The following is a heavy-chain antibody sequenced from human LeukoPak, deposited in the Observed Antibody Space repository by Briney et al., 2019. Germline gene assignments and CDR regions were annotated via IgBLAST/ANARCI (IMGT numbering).Heavy chain of an antibody. J-gene: IGHJ4*02. CDR2: IYPRDGST. CDR3: ARDQEGFDY. CDR1: GYTFTNYA. Sequence: GASVKVSCKSSGYTFTNYAVSWLRQAPGQGLEWMGMIYPRDGSTSYAQKFQGRVTVTRDTSTSTVHMELSGLRSEDTAVYYCARDQEGFDYWGQGTLVTVSS. V-gene: IGHV1-46*01.